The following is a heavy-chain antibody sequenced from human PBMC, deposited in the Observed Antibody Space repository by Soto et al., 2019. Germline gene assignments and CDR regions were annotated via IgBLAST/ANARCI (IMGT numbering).Heavy chain of an antibody. CDR3: VKDPSGRGSLVFDI. J-gene: IGHJ3*02. V-gene: IGHV3-23*01. Sequence: GGSLRLSCVASGFTLSDSGANWVRQAPGKGLEWVPAFGGRDIDIYYAESVKGRFTLSRDNPKNTVYLHMNSLRAEDTAIYYCVKDPSGRGSLVFDIWGRGTMVTVSS. D-gene: IGHD3-16*01. CDR1: GFTLSDSG. CDR2: FGGRDIDI.